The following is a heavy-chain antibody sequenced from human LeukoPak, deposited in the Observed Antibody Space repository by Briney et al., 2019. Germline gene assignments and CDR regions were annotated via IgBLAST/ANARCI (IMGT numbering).Heavy chain of an antibody. Sequence: ASVKVSCKVSGYTLTEFSIHWVRQAPGKGFEWMGGFDPEDGETIYAQKFQGRVTMTEDTSTDTAYMELSSLRSEDTAVYYCATAVLLWFGDRAFDIWGQGTMVTVSS. J-gene: IGHJ3*02. CDR2: FDPEDGET. CDR1: GYTLTEFS. V-gene: IGHV1-24*01. D-gene: IGHD3-10*01. CDR3: ATAVLLWFGDRAFDI.